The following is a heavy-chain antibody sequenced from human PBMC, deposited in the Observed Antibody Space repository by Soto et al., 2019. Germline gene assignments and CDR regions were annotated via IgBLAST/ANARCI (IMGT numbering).Heavy chain of an antibody. CDR3: ARVSTTLILGSSGEGDWFDP. CDR2: ISAHNGNT. J-gene: IGHJ5*02. D-gene: IGHD1-26*01. CDR1: GYTFTSHG. Sequence: QVQLVQSGAEVKKPGASVKVSCKASGYTFTSHGITWVRQAPGQGLEWMGWISAHNGNTDSSQKLQGRVTLTTDTSTSTAYMELRSLRSDDTAVYYCARVSTTLILGSSGEGDWFDPWGQGTLVTVSS. V-gene: IGHV1-18*01.